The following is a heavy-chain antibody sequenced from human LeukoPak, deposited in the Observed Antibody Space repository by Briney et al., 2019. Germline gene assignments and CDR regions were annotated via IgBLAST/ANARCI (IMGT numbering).Heavy chain of an antibody. Sequence: GASVKVSCKASGYTFTGYYMHWVRQAPGQGLEWMGWINPNSGNTGYAQKFQGRVTMTRNTSISTAYMELSSLRSEDTAVYYCARGQDIVVVPAAEHNWFGPWGQGTLVTVSS. CDR3: ARGQDIVVVPAAEHNWFGP. J-gene: IGHJ5*02. CDR1: GYTFTGYY. CDR2: INPNSGNT. D-gene: IGHD2-2*01. V-gene: IGHV1-8*02.